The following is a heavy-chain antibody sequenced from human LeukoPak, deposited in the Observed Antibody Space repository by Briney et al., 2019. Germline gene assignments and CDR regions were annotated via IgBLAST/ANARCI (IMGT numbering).Heavy chain of an antibody. Sequence: SETLSVTCTVAVGSISSYYWSWIRQPAGKGMEWIGRIYTSGSTNYNPSLKSRVTMSVDTSKNQFSLKLSSVTAADTAVYYCARNYYDSSGYYYDAFDIWGQGTMVTVSS. CDR2: IYTSGST. D-gene: IGHD3-22*01. V-gene: IGHV4-4*07. CDR1: VGSISSYY. CDR3: ARNYYDSSGYYYDAFDI. J-gene: IGHJ3*02.